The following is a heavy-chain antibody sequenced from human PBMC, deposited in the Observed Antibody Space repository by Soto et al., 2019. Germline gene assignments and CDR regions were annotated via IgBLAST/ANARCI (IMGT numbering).Heavy chain of an antibody. Sequence: QITLKESGPTLVKPTQTLTLTCTFSGFSLSTSGVGVGWIRQPPGKALEWLALIYWNDDKRYSPSLKSRLTIPKDTSKKQVVLTMTDMDPVDTATYYCAHRRGFGELLVNWFDPWGQGTLVTVSS. CDR3: AHRRGFGELLVNWFDP. J-gene: IGHJ5*02. CDR1: GFSLSTSGVG. CDR2: IYWNDDK. V-gene: IGHV2-5*01. D-gene: IGHD3-10*01.